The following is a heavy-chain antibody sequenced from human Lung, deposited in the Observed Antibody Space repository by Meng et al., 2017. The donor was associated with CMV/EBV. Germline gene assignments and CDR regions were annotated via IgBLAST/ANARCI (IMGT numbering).Heavy chain of an antibody. D-gene: IGHD5-18*01. CDR3: AKDIYSYGIVGIATSDPPSSGYGMDV. J-gene: IGHJ6*02. CDR1: GFTFDDYA. V-gene: IGHV3-9*01. CDR2: ISWNSGSI. Sequence: GGSLRLSCAASGFTFDDYAMHWVRQAPGKGLEWVSGISWNSGSIAYADSVKGRFTISRDSAKNSLYLQMHSLRAEDTAMYYCAKDIYSYGIVGIATSDPPSSGYGMDVWGQGTTVTVSS.